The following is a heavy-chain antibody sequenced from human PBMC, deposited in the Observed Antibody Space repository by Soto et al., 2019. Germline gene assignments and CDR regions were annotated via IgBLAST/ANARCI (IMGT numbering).Heavy chain of an antibody. CDR1: GGSISSYY. CDR2: IYYSGST. CDR3: ARGGSSGYYPNYYFDY. D-gene: IGHD3-22*01. Sequence: SETLSLTCTVSGGSISSYYWSWIRQPPGKGLEWIGYIYYSGSTNYNPPLKSRVTISVDTSKNQFSLKLSSVTAADTAVYYCARGGSSGYYPNYYFDYWGQGTLVTVSS. V-gene: IGHV4-59*01. J-gene: IGHJ4*02.